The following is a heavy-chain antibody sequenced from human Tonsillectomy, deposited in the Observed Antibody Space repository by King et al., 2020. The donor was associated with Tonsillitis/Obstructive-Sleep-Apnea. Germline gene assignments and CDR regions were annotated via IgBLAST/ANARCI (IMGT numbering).Heavy chain of an antibody. J-gene: IGHJ4*02. Sequence: VQLVESGGGVVQPGRSLRLSCAASGFTFSSYGRHCVRQAPGKGLEWVAVISYDGSNKYYADSVNGRFTISRNNSKNTLYLQMNSLRAEDTAVYYCAKDELCTSCYLPSYFDYWGQGTLVTVSS. CDR3: AKDELCTSCYLPSYFDY. V-gene: IGHV3-30*18. CDR2: ISYDGSNK. CDR1: GFTFSSYG. D-gene: IGHD2-2*01.